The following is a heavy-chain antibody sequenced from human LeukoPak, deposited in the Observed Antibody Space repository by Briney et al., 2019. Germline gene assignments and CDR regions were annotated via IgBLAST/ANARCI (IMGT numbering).Heavy chain of an antibody. CDR1: GFIFSNYG. CDR2: ISGSGGST. Sequence: GGSLRLSCAASGFIFSNYGMNWVRQAPGKGLEWVSGISGSGGSTYYADSVKGRVTISRDNSKNTLYLQMNSLRAEDTAVFYCAKGLFYYDSSGLAAPFDSWGQGTLVTVSS. J-gene: IGHJ4*02. V-gene: IGHV3-23*01. CDR3: AKGLFYYDSSGLAAPFDS. D-gene: IGHD3-22*01.